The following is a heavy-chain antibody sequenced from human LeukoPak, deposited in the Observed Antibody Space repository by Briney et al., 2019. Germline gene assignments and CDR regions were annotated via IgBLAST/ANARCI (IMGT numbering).Heavy chain of an antibody. CDR2: IYRSGST. J-gene: IGHJ4*02. Sequence: PSETLSLTCAVSGCSISNGYYWGSLRQPPGKGLEWIGTIYRSGSTYYNASLKSRVTISVDTSKNQFSLKLNSVTAADAAVYYCSRVVDSAAVAGTGKYYFDYWGQGILVTVSS. CDR1: GCSISNGYY. CDR3: SRVVDSAAVAGTGKYYFDY. V-gene: IGHV4-38-2*01. D-gene: IGHD6-19*01.